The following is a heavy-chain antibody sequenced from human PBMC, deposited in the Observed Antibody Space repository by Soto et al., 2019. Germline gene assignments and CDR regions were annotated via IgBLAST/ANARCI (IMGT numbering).Heavy chain of an antibody. CDR3: ARGVDYGGNPKTLLFDY. Sequence: ETLSLTCAVYGGSFSGYYWSWIRQPPGKGLEWIGEINHSGSTNYNPSLKSRVTISVDTSKNQFSLKLSSVTAADTAVYYCARGVDYGGNPKTLLFDYWGQGTLVTVSS. CDR1: GGSFSGYY. V-gene: IGHV4-34*01. CDR2: INHSGST. J-gene: IGHJ4*02. D-gene: IGHD4-17*01.